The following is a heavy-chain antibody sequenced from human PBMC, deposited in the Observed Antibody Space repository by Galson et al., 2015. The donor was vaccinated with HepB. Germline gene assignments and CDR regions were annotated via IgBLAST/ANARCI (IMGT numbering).Heavy chain of an antibody. CDR3: ANGAVAGLFDY. V-gene: IGHV3-23*01. Sequence: SLRLSCAASGFSSSSYAMSWVRQAPGKGLEWVSGISGTGGSTYYADSVKGRFTISRDNLKNTLFLQMNSLRAEDTAVYYCANGAVAGLFDYWGQGTLVTVSS. J-gene: IGHJ4*02. CDR2: ISGTGGST. D-gene: IGHD6-19*01. CDR1: GFSSSSYA.